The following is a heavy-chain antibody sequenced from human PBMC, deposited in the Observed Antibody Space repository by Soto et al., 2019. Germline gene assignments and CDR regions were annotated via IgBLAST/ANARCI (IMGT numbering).Heavy chain of an antibody. D-gene: IGHD4-4*01. J-gene: IGHJ6*02. Sequence: GESLKISCKGSGYSFTSYWISWVRQMPGKGLEWMGRIDPSDSYTNYSPSFQGHVTISADKSISTAYLQWSSLKASDTAMYYCARQRYSNYPPYYYGMDVWGQGTTVTVSS. CDR1: GYSFTSYW. CDR2: IDPSDSYT. V-gene: IGHV5-10-1*01. CDR3: ARQRYSNYPPYYYGMDV.